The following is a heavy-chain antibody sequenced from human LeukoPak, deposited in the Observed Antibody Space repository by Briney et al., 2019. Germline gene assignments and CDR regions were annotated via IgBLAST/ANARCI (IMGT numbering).Heavy chain of an antibody. J-gene: IGHJ2*01. CDR1: GGSISPYY. V-gene: IGHV4-4*07. CDR3: ASSITAADWFFHL. Sequence: SETLSLTYTVSGGSISPYYWSWIRQPAGKGLEWLGRIYSSGSTHYNPSLKSRVTMSVDTSKNQFSLKLNSVTAADTAVYYCASSITAADWFFHLWGRGTLVTVSS. D-gene: IGHD6-13*01. CDR2: IYSSGST.